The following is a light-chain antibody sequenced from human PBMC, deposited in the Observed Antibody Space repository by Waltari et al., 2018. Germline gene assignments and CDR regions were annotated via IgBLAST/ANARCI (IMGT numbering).Light chain of an antibody. V-gene: IGKV3-15*01. J-gene: IGKJ4*01. CDR2: CAS. CDR1: QSVSSF. CDR3: QQYNDWPPLT. Sequence: EVVMTQPPATLSVSPGERATLSCRASQSVSSFLAWYQQKPCQAPRLLIYCASTSATGIPAMFSGSVSGTEFTLTISSLQSEDFAVYYCQQYNDWPPLTFGGGTKVEIK.